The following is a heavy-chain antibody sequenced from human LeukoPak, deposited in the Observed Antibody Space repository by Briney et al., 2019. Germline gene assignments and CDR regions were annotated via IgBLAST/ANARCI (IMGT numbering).Heavy chain of an antibody. CDR1: GGSISSGGYS. Sequence: PSQTLSLTCAVSGGSISSGGYSWSWIRQPPGKGLEWIGYIYHSGSTYYNPSLKSRVTISVDRSKNQFSLKLSSVTAVDTAVYYCARFYDSSGYYFANWGQGTLVTVSS. V-gene: IGHV4-30-2*01. CDR3: ARFYDSSGYYFAN. J-gene: IGHJ4*02. CDR2: IYHSGST. D-gene: IGHD3-22*01.